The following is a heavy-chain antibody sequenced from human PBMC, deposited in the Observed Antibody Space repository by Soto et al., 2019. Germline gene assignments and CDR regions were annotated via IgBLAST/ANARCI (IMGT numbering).Heavy chain of an antibody. V-gene: IGHV3-23*01. Sequence: EVQLWESGGGLVQPGGSLRLSCAVSGFTFSSHVMSWVRQAPGKGLEWVSAISGTGGTYYADSVKGRFTISRDNSKNSLYLQMNNLRDEDTAVYYCAKDRRGAYCSGGICYSPDYWGQGNLVIVSS. J-gene: IGHJ4*02. CDR1: GFTFSSHV. CDR2: ISGTGGT. CDR3: AKDRRGAYCSGGICYSPDY. D-gene: IGHD2-15*01.